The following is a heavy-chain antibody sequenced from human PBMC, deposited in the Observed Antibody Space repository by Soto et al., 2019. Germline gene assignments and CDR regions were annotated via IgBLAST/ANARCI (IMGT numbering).Heavy chain of an antibody. CDR3: ARDKFQYDILTYDAFDI. CDR2: ISSNGGST. D-gene: IGHD3-9*01. Sequence: EVQLVESGGGLVQPGGSLRLSCAASGFTFSSYAMHWVRQAPGKRLEYVSAISSNGGSTYYANSVKGRFTISRDNSKNTLYLQMGSLRAEDMAVYYCARDKFQYDILTYDAFDIWGQGTMVTVSS. V-gene: IGHV3-64*01. CDR1: GFTFSSYA. J-gene: IGHJ3*02.